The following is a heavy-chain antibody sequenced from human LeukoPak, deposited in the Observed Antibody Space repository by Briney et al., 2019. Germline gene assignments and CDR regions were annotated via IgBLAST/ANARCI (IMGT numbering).Heavy chain of an antibody. CDR1: GYSISSSNW. Sequence: PSDTLSLTCAVSGYSISSSNWWGWIRQPPGKGLEWIGYIYYSGSIYYNPSLKSQVTMSVDTSKNQFSLKLSSVTAVDTAVYYCAITPQNSSGWSDYWGQGTLVTVSS. CDR3: AITPQNSSGWSDY. J-gene: IGHJ4*02. CDR2: IYYSGSI. V-gene: IGHV4-28*05. D-gene: IGHD6-19*01.